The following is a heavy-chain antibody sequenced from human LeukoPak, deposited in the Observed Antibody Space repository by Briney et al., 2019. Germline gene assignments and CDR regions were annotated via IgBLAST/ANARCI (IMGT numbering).Heavy chain of an antibody. CDR3: ARDSHPCGGDCFWANDY. V-gene: IGHV3-11*01. J-gene: IGHJ4*02. D-gene: IGHD2-21*02. Sequence: PGGSLRLSCVASGFTFSDYYMSWIRQAPGKGLEWVSYISSSGSTIYYADSVKGRFTISRDNAKNSLYLQMNSLRAEDTAVYYCARDSHPCGGDCFWANDYWGQGTLVTVSS. CDR2: ISSSGSTI. CDR1: GFTFSDYY.